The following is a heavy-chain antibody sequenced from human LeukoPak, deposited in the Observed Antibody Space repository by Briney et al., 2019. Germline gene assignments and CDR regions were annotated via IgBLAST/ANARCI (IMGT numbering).Heavy chain of an antibody. CDR1: GYTFTSYG. CDR2: ISAYNGNT. D-gene: IGHD2-2*01. CDR3: ARVGYCSSTSCYADRYYYYGMDV. V-gene: IGHV1-18*01. Sequence: ASVKVSCKASGYTFTSYGTSWVRQAPGQGLEWMGWISAYNGNTNYAQKLQGRVTMTTDTSTSTAYMELRSLRSDDTAVYYCARVGYCSSTSCYADRYYYYGMDVWGQGTTVTVSS. J-gene: IGHJ6*02.